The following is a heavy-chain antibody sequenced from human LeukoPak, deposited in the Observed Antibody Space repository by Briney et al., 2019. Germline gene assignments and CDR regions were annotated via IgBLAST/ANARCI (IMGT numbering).Heavy chain of an antibody. CDR3: ARDGWFGGASKNYYMDV. J-gene: IGHJ6*03. D-gene: IGHD3-10*01. V-gene: IGHV3-48*01. Sequence: GGSLRLSCAASGFTFSSYSMNWVRQAPGKGLEWVSYISSSSSTIYYADSVKGRFTISRDNAKNSLYLQMNSLRAEDTAVYYCARDGWFGGASKNYYMDVWGKGTTVTISS. CDR1: GFTFSSYS. CDR2: ISSSSSTI.